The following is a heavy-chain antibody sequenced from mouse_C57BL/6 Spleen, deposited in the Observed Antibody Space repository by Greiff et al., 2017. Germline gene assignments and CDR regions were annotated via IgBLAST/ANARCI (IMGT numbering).Heavy chain of an antibody. V-gene: IGHV1-69*01. CDR3: ARKDYRNAMDY. CDR2: IDPSDSYT. CDR1: GYTFTSYW. Sequence: QVQLKQPGAELVMPGASVKLSCKASGYTFTSYWMHWVKQRPGQGLEWIGEIDPSDSYTNYNQKFKGKSTLTVDKSSSTAYMQLSSLTSEDSAVYYCARKDYRNAMDYWGQGTSVTVSS. D-gene: IGHD2-14*01. J-gene: IGHJ4*01.